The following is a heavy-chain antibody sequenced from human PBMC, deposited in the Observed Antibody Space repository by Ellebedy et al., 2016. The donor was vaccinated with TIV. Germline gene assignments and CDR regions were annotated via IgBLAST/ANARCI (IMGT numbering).Heavy chain of an antibody. V-gene: IGHV1-69*13. D-gene: IGHD5-12*01. CDR2: IIPIFGTA. J-gene: IGHJ4*02. Sequence: SVKVSCXASGGTFSSYAISWVRQAPGQGLEWMGGIIPIFGTANYAQKFQGRVTITADEFTSTAYMELSSLRSEDTAVYYCARNRGHSGYDLNYFDYWGQGTLVTVSS. CDR3: ARNRGHSGYDLNYFDY. CDR1: GGTFSSYA.